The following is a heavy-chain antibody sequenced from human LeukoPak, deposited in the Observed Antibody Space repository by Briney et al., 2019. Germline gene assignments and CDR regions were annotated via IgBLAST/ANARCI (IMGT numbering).Heavy chain of an antibody. CDR3: ARVHSTSDRWGLPDY. CDR1: EFTFSSYS. Sequence: GGSLRLSCAASEFTFSSYSMNWVRQAPGKGLEWVSSISSSSSYIYYADSVKGRFTISRDNAKNSLYLQMNSLRAEDTAVYYCARVHSTSDRWGLPDYWGQGTLVTVSS. V-gene: IGHV3-21*01. CDR2: ISSSSSYI. J-gene: IGHJ4*02. D-gene: IGHD1-26*01.